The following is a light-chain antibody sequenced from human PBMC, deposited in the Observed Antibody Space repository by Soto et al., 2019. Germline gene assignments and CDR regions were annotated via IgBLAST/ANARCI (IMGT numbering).Light chain of an antibody. CDR2: TAS. J-gene: IGKJ2*01. CDR1: QDISTW. CDR3: QQANSFPYT. Sequence: DIQMTQSPSFVSASVGARVTITCRASQDISTWLAWYQQKPGRAPNLLIYTASSLQSGVPSRFSGSGSGTDFTLTISSLQPEDFATYYCQQANSFPYTCGQGTKLEIK. V-gene: IGKV1-12*01.